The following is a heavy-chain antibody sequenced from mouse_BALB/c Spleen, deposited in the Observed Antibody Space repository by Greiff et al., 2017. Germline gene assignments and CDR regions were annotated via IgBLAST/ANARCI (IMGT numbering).Heavy chain of an antibody. Sequence: DVQLQESGTVLARPGASVKMSCKASGYSFTSYWMHWVKQRPGQGLEWIGAIYPGNSDTSYNQKFKGKAKLTAVTSASTAYMELSSLTNEDSAVYYCTRDYYGSSHLFAYWGQGTLVTVSA. CDR1: GYSFTSYW. D-gene: IGHD1-1*01. CDR3: TRDYYGSSHLFAY. J-gene: IGHJ3*01. CDR2: IYPGNSDT. V-gene: IGHV1-5*01.